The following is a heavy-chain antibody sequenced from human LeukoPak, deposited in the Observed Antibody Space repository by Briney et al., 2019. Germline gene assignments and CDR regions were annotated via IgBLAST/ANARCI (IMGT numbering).Heavy chain of an antibody. D-gene: IGHD4-23*01. CDR3: ANSLGYGGKKYFDY. CDR1: GFTFSSYA. J-gene: IGHJ4*02. CDR2: ISGSGGST. V-gene: IGHV3-23*01. Sequence: PGGSLRLSCAASGFTFSSYAMSWVRQAPGKGLEWVSAISGSGGSTYYADSVKGRFTISRDNSKNTLYLQMNSLRAEDTAVYYCANSLGYGGKKYFDYWGQGTLVTVSS.